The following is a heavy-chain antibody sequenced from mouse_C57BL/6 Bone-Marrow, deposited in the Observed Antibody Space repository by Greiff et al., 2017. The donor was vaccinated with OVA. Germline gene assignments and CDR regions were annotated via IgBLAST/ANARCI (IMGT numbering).Heavy chain of an antibody. V-gene: IGHV5-15*04. CDR1: GFTFSDYG. CDR2: ISNLAYSI. Sequence: EVQGVESGGGLVQPGGSLKLSCAASGFTFSDYGMAWVRQAPRKGPEWVAFISNLAYSIYYADTVTGRFTISRENAKNTLYLEMSSLRSEDTAMYYCASRNGGYFDYWGQGTTLTVSS. J-gene: IGHJ2*01. CDR3: ASRNGGYFDY.